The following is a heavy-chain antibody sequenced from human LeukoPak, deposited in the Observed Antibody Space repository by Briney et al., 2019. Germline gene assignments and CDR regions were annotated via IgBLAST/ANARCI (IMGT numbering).Heavy chain of an antibody. CDR1: GGSISGYY. CDR2: IYYSGST. Sequence: SETLSLTCTVSGGSISGYYWSWIRQPPGKGLEWIGYIYYSGSTNYNPPLKSRVTISVDTSKNQFSLKLSSVTAADTAVYYCAREGGYGSGSYFTYWGQGTLVTVSS. D-gene: IGHD3-10*01. CDR3: AREGGYGSGSYFTY. V-gene: IGHV4-59*01. J-gene: IGHJ4*02.